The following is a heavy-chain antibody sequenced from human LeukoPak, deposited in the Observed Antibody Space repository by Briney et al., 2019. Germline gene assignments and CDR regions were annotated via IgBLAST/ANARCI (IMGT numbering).Heavy chain of an antibody. CDR3: ARDYYGSGRGREYYYCGMAV. D-gene: IGHD3-10*01. Sequence: GGSLRLSCAASGFTFSSYWMHWVRQAPGKGLVWVSRINSDGSSTSYADSVKGRFTTSRDNAKNTLYLQMNSLRAEDTAVYYCARDYYGSGRGREYYYCGMAVWGQGTTVTVSS. CDR2: INSDGSST. J-gene: IGHJ6*02. V-gene: IGHV3-74*01. CDR1: GFTFSSYW.